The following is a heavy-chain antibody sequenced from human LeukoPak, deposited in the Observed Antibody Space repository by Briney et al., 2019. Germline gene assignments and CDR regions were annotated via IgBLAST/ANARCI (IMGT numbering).Heavy chain of an antibody. CDR3: ARGAGGYSYG. V-gene: IGHV3-74*01. D-gene: IGHD5-18*01. Sequence: GGSLRLSCAVSGFTFRSYWMHWVRQAPGKGLVWVSRINSDGSGTSYADSVKGRFTTSRDNANNTLYLQMNSLRAEDTAVYYCARGAGGYSYGWGQGTLVTVSS. J-gene: IGHJ4*02. CDR1: GFTFRSYW. CDR2: INSDGSGT.